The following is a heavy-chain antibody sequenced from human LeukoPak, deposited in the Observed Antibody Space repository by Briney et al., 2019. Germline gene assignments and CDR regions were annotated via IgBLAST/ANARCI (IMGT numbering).Heavy chain of an antibody. CDR1: GGSISSGDYY. J-gene: IGHJ5*02. CDR3: ARGTYYDILTGYFNWFDP. CDR2: IYYSGST. Sequence: SQTLSLTCTVSGGSISSGDYYWSWIRQPPGKGLEWIGYIYYSGSTYYNPSPKSRVTMSVDASKNQFSLNLISVTAADTAVYYCARGTYYDILTGYFNWFDPWGQGTLVTVSS. D-gene: IGHD3-9*01. V-gene: IGHV4-30-4*01.